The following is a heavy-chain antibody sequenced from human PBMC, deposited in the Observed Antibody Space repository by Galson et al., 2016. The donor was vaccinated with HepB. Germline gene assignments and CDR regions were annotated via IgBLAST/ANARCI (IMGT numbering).Heavy chain of an antibody. J-gene: IGHJ1*01. CDR2: IYPDDFDT. Sequence: QSGAEVKKPGESLKISCKGSGSRFTDYWIGWVRQKPGKGLEWVGVIYPDDFDTRYSPSFQGQVTVSVDRAISTAYLQWSSLKVSDIAKYYCARSPVAYGQIEHWGQGALVIVS. CDR1: GSRFTDYW. CDR3: ARSPVAYGQIEH. D-gene: IGHD4-17*01. V-gene: IGHV5-51*01.